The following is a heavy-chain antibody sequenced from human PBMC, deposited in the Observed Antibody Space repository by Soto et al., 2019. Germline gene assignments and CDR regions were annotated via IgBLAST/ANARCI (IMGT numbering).Heavy chain of an antibody. CDR3: AHSERGFGELPTLSDY. J-gene: IGHJ4*02. Sequence: SGPTLVKPTQTLTLTCTFSGFSLSTSGVGVGWIRQPPGKALEWLALIYWNDDKRYSPSVKSRLTITKDNYKNQVVLTMTNMDPVETGTYYCAHSERGFGELPTLSDYWGQGTLVTVP. D-gene: IGHD3-10*01. CDR2: IYWNDDK. V-gene: IGHV2-5*01. CDR1: GFSLSTSGVG.